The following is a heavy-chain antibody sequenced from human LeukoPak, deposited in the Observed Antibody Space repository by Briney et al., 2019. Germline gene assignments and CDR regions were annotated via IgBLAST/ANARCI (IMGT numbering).Heavy chain of an antibody. V-gene: IGHV3-23*01. J-gene: IGHJ6*03. CDR3: AKNARSTLFLQGSYYYHYMDV. CDR2: ISVSGRST. Sequence: GGSLRLSCAASGFTFSSYGMSWVRQAPGKGLEWVSAISVSGRSTYYADSVKGRFTISRGNSKNTLYLQMNSLRAEDTAVYYCAKNARSTLFLQGSYYYHYMDVWGRGTTVTISS. CDR1: GFTFSSYG. D-gene: IGHD3-22*01.